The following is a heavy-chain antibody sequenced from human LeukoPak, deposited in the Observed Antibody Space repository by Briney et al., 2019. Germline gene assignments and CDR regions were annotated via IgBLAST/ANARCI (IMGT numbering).Heavy chain of an antibody. V-gene: IGHV3-53*01. D-gene: IGHD3-9*01. CDR2: IYSGGTT. J-gene: IGHJ6*03. Sequence: PGGSLRLSCAASGFTVSSNYMSWVRQAPGKGLEWVSVIYSGGTTYYADSVKGRFTISRDNSKDTLYLQMNSLRAEDTAVYYCARDKGGRYLAWYMDVWGKGTTVTVSS. CDR1: GFTVSSNY. CDR3: ARDKGGRYLAWYMDV.